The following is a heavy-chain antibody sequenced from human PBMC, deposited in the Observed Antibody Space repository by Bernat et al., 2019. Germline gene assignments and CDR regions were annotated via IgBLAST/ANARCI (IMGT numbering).Heavy chain of an antibody. CDR3: VRGYYDYVWGSYSNYFDY. V-gene: IGHV3-66*01. CDR1: GFTVSSNY. J-gene: IGHJ4*02. CDR2: IYSGGST. Sequence: EVQLVESGGGLVQPGGSLRLSCAASGFTVSSNYMSWVRQAPGKGLEWVSVIYSGGSTYYADSVKGRFTISRDNSKNTLYLQMNSLRAEDTAVNYCVRGYYDYVWGSYSNYFDYWGQGTLVTVSS. D-gene: IGHD3-16*01.